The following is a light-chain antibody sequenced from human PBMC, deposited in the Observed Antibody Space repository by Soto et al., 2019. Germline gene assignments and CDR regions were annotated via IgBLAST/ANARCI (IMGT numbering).Light chain of an antibody. J-gene: IGKJ1*01. V-gene: IGKV3-20*01. CDR3: QQYGSSPPRT. CDR2: GAS. Sequence: EIVLTQSPGTLSLSPGDRGTLSCRASQSLSSGFLAWYQQKPGQAPRLLISGASRWATGIPVRFGGSGSGTDFRLTISRLEPEDFAVYYCQQYGSSPPRTFGQGTKVDIK. CDR1: QSLSSGF.